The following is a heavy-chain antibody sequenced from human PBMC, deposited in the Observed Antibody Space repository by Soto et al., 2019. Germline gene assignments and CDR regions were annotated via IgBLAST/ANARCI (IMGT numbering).Heavy chain of an antibody. CDR3: ARAAYGSGSYYKTDY. CDR1: GGSVSSGSYY. J-gene: IGHJ4*02. Sequence: SETLSLTCTVSGGSVSSGSYYWSWIRQPPGKGLEWIGYIYYSGSTNYNPSLKSRVTISVDTSKNQFSLKLSSVTAADTAVYYCARAAYGSGSYYKTDYWGQGTLVTVSS. CDR2: IYYSGST. D-gene: IGHD3-10*01. V-gene: IGHV4-61*01.